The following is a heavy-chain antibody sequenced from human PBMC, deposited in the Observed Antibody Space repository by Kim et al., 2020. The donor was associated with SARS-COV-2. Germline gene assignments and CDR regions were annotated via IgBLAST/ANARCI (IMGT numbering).Heavy chain of an antibody. Sequence: SETLSLTCAVYGGSFSGYYWSWIRQPPGKGLEWIGEINHSGSTNYNPSLKSRVTISVDTSKNQFSLKLSSVTAADTAVYYCARTSTGRGYSYGFEPSPKTNWFDPWGQGTLVTVSS. CDR2: INHSGST. J-gene: IGHJ5*02. D-gene: IGHD5-18*01. CDR1: GGSFSGYY. V-gene: IGHV4-34*01. CDR3: ARTSTGRGYSYGFEPSPKTNWFDP.